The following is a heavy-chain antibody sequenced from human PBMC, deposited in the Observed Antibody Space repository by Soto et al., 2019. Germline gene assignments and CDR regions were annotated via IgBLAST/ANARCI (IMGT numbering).Heavy chain of an antibody. Sequence: PSETLSLTCTVSGGSVSSYYWSWIRQPPGKGLEWIGYIYYSGSTNYNPSLKSRVTISVDTSKNQFSLKPSSVTAADTAAYYCARHGQWLVTGYFYYGTHVWGQGTTVT. CDR3: ARHGQWLVTGYFYYGTHV. J-gene: IGHJ6*02. V-gene: IGHV4-59*08. D-gene: IGHD6-19*01. CDR2: IYYSGST. CDR1: GGSVSSYY.